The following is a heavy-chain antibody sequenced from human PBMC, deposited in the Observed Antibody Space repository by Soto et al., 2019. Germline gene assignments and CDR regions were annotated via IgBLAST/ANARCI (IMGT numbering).Heavy chain of an antibody. CDR3: AIYTSSFSYFDF. Sequence: QVQLEQSGAEVKKPGASVKVSCKASGYKFTNHDINWVRHASAQGLEWMGWMNPDSGKTEYVRKFQDRVTFTRDTASNTAYMELRGLRAEDTAIYFYAIYTSSFSYFDFWGQGTLVTVS. V-gene: IGHV1-8*01. J-gene: IGHJ4*02. D-gene: IGHD3-16*01. CDR1: GYKFTNHD. CDR2: MNPDSGKT.